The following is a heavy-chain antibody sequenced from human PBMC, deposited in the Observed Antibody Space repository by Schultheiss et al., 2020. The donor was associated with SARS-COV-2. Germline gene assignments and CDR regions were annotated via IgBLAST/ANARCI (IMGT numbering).Heavy chain of an antibody. Sequence: SETLSLTCTVSGGSISSSSYYWSWIRQPPGKGLEWIGEINHSGSTNYNPSLKSRVTISVDTSKNQFSLKLSSVTAADTAVYYCARRRGMDVWGQGTTVTVSS. CDR3: ARRRGMDV. J-gene: IGHJ6*02. CDR2: INHSGST. V-gene: IGHV4-39*07. CDR1: GGSISSSSYY.